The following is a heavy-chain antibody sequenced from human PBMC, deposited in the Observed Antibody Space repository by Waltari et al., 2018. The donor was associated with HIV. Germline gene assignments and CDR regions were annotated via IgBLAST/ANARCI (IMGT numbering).Heavy chain of an antibody. V-gene: IGHV1-2*04. CDR3: ARAYLGAAYYFDF. Sequence: QVQLVQSGAEVRKPGASVKVSCRASGYTFTDYFLHWVRQAPGQGLEWMGWINPNRGGTNYAQKFQGWVTMTRDTSISTAYMELSGLKSDDTALYYCARAYLGAAYYFDFWGQGTLVTVSS. CDR1: GYTFTDYF. J-gene: IGHJ4*02. D-gene: IGHD2-15*01. CDR2: INPNRGGT.